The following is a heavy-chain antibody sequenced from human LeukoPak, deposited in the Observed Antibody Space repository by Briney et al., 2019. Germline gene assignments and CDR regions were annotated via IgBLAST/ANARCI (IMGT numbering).Heavy chain of an antibody. CDR3: ARDRGYSTFDI. Sequence: SETLSLTCTVSGDSISSYYWSWIRQPPGKGLEWIGYIYYSGITNYNPSLKSRVTISIDSSKNQVSLKLSSVTAADTAVYYCARDRGYSTFDIWGQGTMVTVSS. V-gene: IGHV4-59*01. J-gene: IGHJ3*02. D-gene: IGHD5-18*01. CDR1: GDSISSYY. CDR2: IYYSGIT.